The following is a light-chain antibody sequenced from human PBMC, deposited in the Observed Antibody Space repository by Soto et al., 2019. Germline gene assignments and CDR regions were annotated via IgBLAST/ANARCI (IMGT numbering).Light chain of an antibody. CDR3: CSSAPESTYV. Sequence: QSVLAQPASVSGSPGQSITISCTGTSSDVGAYNSVSWYQQHPHKAPQVIIYKGTQRPSGVSSRFSGSTSGNAASLTISGLQADDEADYFCCSSAPESTYVFGSGTKVTV. CDR2: KGT. J-gene: IGLJ1*01. V-gene: IGLV2-23*01. CDR1: SSDVGAYNS.